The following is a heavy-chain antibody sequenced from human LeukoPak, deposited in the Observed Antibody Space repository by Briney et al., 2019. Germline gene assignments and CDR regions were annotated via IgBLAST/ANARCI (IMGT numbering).Heavy chain of an antibody. CDR2: ISGSGGST. CDR3: AKDRGYYGSRGSYYFDY. CDR1: GFTFSSYA. V-gene: IGHV3-23*01. J-gene: IGHJ4*02. Sequence: PGGSLRLSCAASGFTFSSYAMSWVRQAPGKGLEWVSAISGSGGSTYYADSVKGRFTISRDNSKNTLYLLMNSLRTEDTAMYYCAKDRGYYGSRGSYYFDYWGQGTLVTVSS. D-gene: IGHD3-22*01.